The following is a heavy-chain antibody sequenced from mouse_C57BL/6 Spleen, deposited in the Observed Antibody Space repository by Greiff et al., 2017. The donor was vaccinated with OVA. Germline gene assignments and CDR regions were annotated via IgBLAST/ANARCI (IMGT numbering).Heavy chain of an antibody. J-gene: IGHJ1*03. CDR2: ISSGSSTI. CDR3: ARRGTVVPYWYCDV. Sequence: EVKLVESGGGLVKPGGSLKLSCAASGFTFSDYGMHWVRQAPEKGLEWVAYISSGSSTIYYADTVKGRFTISRDNAKNTLFLQMTSLRSEDTAMDYCARRGTVVPYWYCDVWGTGTTVTVSS. V-gene: IGHV5-17*01. CDR1: GFTFSDYG. D-gene: IGHD1-1*01.